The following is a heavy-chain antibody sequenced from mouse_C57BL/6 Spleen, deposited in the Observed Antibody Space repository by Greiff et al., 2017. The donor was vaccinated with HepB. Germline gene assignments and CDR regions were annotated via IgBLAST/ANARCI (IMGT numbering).Heavy chain of an antibody. CDR3: AGEGGYDGDGFAY. J-gene: IGHJ3*01. CDR2: ISSGSSTI. D-gene: IGHD2-2*01. Sequence: EVKLMESGGGLVKPGGSLKLSCAASGFTFSDYGMHWVRQAPEKGLEWVAYISSGSSTIYYADTVKGRFTISRDNAKNTLFLQMTSLRSEDTAMYYCAGEGGYDGDGFAYWGQGTLVTVSA. V-gene: IGHV5-17*01. CDR1: GFTFSDYG.